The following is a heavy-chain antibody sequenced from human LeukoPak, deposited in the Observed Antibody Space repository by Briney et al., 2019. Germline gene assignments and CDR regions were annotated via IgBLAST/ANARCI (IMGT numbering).Heavy chain of an antibody. CDR3: ARDGLEATTVYYHYYAMDG. J-gene: IGHJ6*02. V-gene: IGHV1-2*02. D-gene: IGHD5-12*01. CDR2: INPNSGGT. Sequence: ASVKVSCQASGYTFTGYYMHSVQQAPGQGLEWMGWINPNSGGTNYAQKFQGRVTMTRDTSISTAYMELSRMRSDDTAVYYCARDGLEATTVYYHYYAMDGCSQGTTVTVSS. CDR1: GYTFTGYY.